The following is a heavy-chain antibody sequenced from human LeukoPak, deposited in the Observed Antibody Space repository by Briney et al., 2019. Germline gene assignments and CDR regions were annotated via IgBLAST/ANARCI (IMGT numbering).Heavy chain of an antibody. CDR1: AGSINSYY. CDR2: IDYSGST. CDR3: ARHIICSKKPSFDH. D-gene: IGHD4-11*01. Sequence: SETLSLTCTVSAGSINSYYWSWIRQPPGKGLEWIGYIDYSGSTNYNPSLKSRVTISVDMSKNQFSLQLGSVTAADTAFYYCARHIICSKKPSFDHWGQGTLVTVSS. J-gene: IGHJ4*02. V-gene: IGHV4-59*01.